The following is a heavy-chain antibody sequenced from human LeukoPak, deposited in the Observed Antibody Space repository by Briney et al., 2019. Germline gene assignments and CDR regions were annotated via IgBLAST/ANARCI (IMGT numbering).Heavy chain of an antibody. V-gene: IGHV1-24*01. D-gene: IGHD2-15*01. CDR1: GYTLTELS. J-gene: IGHJ5*02. CDR3: ATTGYCSGGSCRLYWFDP. CDR2: FDPEDGET. Sequence: ASVKVSCKVSGYTLTELSMHWVRQAPGKGLEWMGGFDPEDGETIYAQKFQGRVTMTEDTSTDTAYMELSSLRSEDTAVYYCATTGYCSGGSCRLYWFDPRGQGTLVTVSS.